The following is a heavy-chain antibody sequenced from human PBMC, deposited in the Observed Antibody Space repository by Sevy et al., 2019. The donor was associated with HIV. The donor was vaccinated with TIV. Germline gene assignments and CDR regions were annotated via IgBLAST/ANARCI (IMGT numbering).Heavy chain of an antibody. CDR2: IKQDGSEK. CDR3: ARDRSYDFWSGYSRHDAFDI. CDR1: GFTFSSYW. J-gene: IGHJ3*02. D-gene: IGHD3-3*01. V-gene: IGHV3-7*01. Sequence: GGSLRLSCAASGFTFSSYWMSWVRRAPGKGLEWVAIIKQDGSEKYYVDSVKGRFTISRDNAKNSLYLQMNSLRAEDTAVYYCARDRSYDFWSGYSRHDAFDIWGQGTMVTVSS.